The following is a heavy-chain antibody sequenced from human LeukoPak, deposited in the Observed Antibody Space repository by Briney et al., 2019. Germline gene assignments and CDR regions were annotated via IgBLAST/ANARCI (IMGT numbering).Heavy chain of an antibody. D-gene: IGHD1-1*01. J-gene: IGHJ4*02. Sequence: ESGPTLVKPTQTLTLTCTFSGFSLSTSGVGVGWIRQPPGRALEWLALIYWNDDKRYSPSLKSRLTITKATSKNQVVLTMTNMDTVDTATYYCAYRPTGTHPRREYYFDYWGQGTLVTVSS. V-gene: IGHV2-5*01. CDR1: GFSLSTSGVG. CDR3: AYRPTGTHPRREYYFDY. CDR2: IYWNDDK.